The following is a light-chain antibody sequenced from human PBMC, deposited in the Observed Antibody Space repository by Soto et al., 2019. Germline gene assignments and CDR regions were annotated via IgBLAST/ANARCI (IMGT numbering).Light chain of an antibody. CDR3: CSYAGSYGVV. Sequence: QSVLTQPRSVSGSPGQSVTISCTGTSTDVGAYNYVSWYLHHPDKAPKLMIYDVARRPSGVPDRFSGSKSGNTASLTISILQAEDEAHYYCCSYAGSYGVVFGGGTKLTVL. V-gene: IGLV2-11*01. J-gene: IGLJ2*01. CDR2: DVA. CDR1: STDVGAYNY.